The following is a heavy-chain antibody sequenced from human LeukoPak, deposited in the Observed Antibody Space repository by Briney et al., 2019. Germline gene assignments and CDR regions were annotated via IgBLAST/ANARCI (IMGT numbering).Heavy chain of an antibody. V-gene: IGHV1-69*05. J-gene: IGHJ4*02. Sequence: GASVKVSCKASGGTFSSYAISWVRQAPGQGLEWMGRIIPIFGTANYAQKFQGRVTITTDESTSTAYMELSSLRSEDTAVYYCVRVNLDRDSSGFAFDYWGQGTLVTVSS. CDR3: VRVNLDRDSSGFAFDY. CDR1: GGTFSSYA. CDR2: IIPIFGTA. D-gene: IGHD3-22*01.